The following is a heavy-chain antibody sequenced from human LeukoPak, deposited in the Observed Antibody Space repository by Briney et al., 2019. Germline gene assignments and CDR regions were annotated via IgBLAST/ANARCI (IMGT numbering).Heavy chain of an antibody. D-gene: IGHD3-22*01. CDR2: IYYSGST. CDR3: ARGESSASNWFDP. V-gene: IGHV4-59*01. Sequence: KASETLSLTCTVSGGSISSYYWNWIRQPPGRGLEWIGYIYYSGSTNYNPSLKSRVTISVDASKNQFSLKVNSVTAADTAVYYCARGESSASNWFDPWGQGTLVTVSS. J-gene: IGHJ5*02. CDR1: GGSISSYY.